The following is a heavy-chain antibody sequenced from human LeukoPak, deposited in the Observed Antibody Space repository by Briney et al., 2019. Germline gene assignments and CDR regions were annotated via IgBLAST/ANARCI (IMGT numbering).Heavy chain of an antibody. J-gene: IGHJ4*02. CDR3: AKGYYYDSIAYYHDY. Sequence: GGSLRLSCAASGFTFSNAWMSWVRQAPGKGLEWVGRIKSKTDGGTTDYAAPVKGRFTISRDDSKNTLYLQMNSLRAEDTAVYYCAKGYYYDSIAYYHDYWGQGTLVTVSS. CDR1: GFTFSNAW. D-gene: IGHD3-22*01. V-gene: IGHV3-15*01. CDR2: IKSKTDGGTT.